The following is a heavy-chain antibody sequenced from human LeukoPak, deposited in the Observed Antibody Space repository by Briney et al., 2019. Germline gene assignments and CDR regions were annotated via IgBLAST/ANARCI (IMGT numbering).Heavy chain of an antibody. CDR3: ARHKGIGAYYMDV. V-gene: IGHV4-38-2*02. CDR2: IYYSGST. Sequence: PSETLSLTCTVSGYSISSGYYWGWIRQPPGKGLEWIGSIYYSGSTYYNPSLKSRVTISVDTSKNQFSLKLSSVTAADTAVYYCARHKGIGAYYMDVWGKGTTVTISS. CDR1: GYSISSGYY. D-gene: IGHD3-16*01. J-gene: IGHJ6*03.